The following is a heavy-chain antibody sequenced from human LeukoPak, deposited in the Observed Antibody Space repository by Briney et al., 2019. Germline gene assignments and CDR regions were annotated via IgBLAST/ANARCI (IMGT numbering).Heavy chain of an antibody. CDR3: ATHGSAHYYMDV. Sequence: PGGSLRLSCAASGFTVSSNYMSWVRQAPGKGLEWVSVIYSGGRTYYADSVKGRFTISRDNSKNTLHLQMNSLRAEDTAVYYCATHGSAHYYMDVWGKGTTVTISS. CDR1: GFTVSSNY. D-gene: IGHD2-2*03. CDR2: IYSGGRT. J-gene: IGHJ6*03. V-gene: IGHV3-53*01.